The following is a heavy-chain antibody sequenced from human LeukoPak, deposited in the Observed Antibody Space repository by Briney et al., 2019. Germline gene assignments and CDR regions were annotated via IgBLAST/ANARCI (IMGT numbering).Heavy chain of an antibody. D-gene: IGHD3-22*01. J-gene: IGHJ4*02. Sequence: PGGSLRLSCAASGYSFSTYGMHWVRQAPGKGLVWVSRINSDGSTTSYAESVKGRFTISRDSAKNTLYLQMNSLRAEDTAVYYCARLRVSSGYYTDYWGQGTLVTVSS. CDR1: GYSFSTYG. V-gene: IGHV3-74*01. CDR3: ARLRVSSGYYTDY. CDR2: INSDGSTT.